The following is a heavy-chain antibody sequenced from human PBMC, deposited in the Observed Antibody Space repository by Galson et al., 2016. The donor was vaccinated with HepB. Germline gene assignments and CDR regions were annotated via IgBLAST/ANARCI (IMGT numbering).Heavy chain of an antibody. CDR2: IYPGDSDT. D-gene: IGHD3-10*01. CDR3: ARRSSDAFDI. Sequence: QSGAEVKKSGESLKISCEGSGYSFTRYWIGWVRQMPGKGLEWMGTIYPGDSDTRYSPSSQGQVTISADKSISAAYLQWNSLKASDTAIYYCARRSSDAFDIWGQGTMVTVSS. J-gene: IGHJ3*02. V-gene: IGHV5-51*01. CDR1: GYSFTRYW.